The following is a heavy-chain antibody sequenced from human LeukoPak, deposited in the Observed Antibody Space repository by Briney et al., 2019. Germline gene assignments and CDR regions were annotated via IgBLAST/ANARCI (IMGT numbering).Heavy chain of an antibody. CDR2: IRYDGDNK. CDR1: GFTFSPDD. D-gene: IGHD2-15*01. CDR3: ARDVSEYPYPEVTLDY. J-gene: IGHJ4*02. Sequence: GGALRLSCAASGFTFSPDDMHWVRQAPGKGLEWVASIRYDGDNKYYADSVKGRFTISRDNSKNTLYLQMNSLRAEDTAVYYCARDVSEYPYPEVTLDYWGQGTLVTVSS. V-gene: IGHV3-30*02.